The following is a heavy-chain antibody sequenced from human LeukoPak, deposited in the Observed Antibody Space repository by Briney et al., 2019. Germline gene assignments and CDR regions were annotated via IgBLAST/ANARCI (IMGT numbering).Heavy chain of an antibody. CDR1: GGSFSGYY. Sequence: SETLSLTCAVYGGSFSGYYWSWIRQPPGKGLEWIGEINHSGSTNYNPSLKSRVTISVDTSKNQFSLKLSSVTAADTAVYYCARDSGADIVVVPAASDYWGQGTLVTVSS. D-gene: IGHD2-2*01. J-gene: IGHJ4*02. CDR2: INHSGST. V-gene: IGHV4-34*01. CDR3: ARDSGADIVVVPAASDY.